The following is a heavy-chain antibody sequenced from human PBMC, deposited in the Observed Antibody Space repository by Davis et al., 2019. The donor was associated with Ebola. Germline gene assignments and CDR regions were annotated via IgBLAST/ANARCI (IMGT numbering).Heavy chain of an antibody. V-gene: IGHV1-18*01. D-gene: IGHD3-22*01. CDR2: ISAYNGNT. CDR3: ARQRYYYDSSGYYYLDY. J-gene: IGHJ4*02. CDR1: GYTLTELS. Sequence: ASVKVSCKVSGYTLTELSIHWVRQAPGQGLEWMGWISAYNGNTNYAQKLQGRVTMTTDTSTSTAYMELRSLRSDDTAVYYCARQRYYYDSSGYYYLDYWGQGTLVTVSS.